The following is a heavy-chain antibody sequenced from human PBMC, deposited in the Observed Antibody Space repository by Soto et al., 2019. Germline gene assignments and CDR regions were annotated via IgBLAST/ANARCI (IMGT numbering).Heavy chain of an antibody. J-gene: IGHJ4*02. Sequence: EVQLVESGGGLVQPGGSLRLSCAASGFTFSSYWMHWVRQPPGKGLVWVSRISTDGSSTSYADSVKGRFTISRDNAENTLYPQMNSLTAEDTAVYYCARGETRHSSLSVYWGQGTLVTVAS. CDR1: GFTFSSYW. D-gene: IGHD6-6*01. CDR3: ARGETRHSSLSVY. CDR2: ISTDGSST. V-gene: IGHV3-74*01.